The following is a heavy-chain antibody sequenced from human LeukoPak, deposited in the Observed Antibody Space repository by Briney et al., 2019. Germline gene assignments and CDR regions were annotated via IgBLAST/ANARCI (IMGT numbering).Heavy chain of an antibody. J-gene: IGHJ3*02. CDR3: TKDMTTAPNDAFDI. D-gene: IGHD4-17*01. Sequence: PRGSLRLSCAASGFTFDDYAMHWVRQAPGKGLEWVSGISWNSGKTAYADSVKGRFTISRDNAKDSLYLQMNSLRAEDTALYYCTKDMTTAPNDAFDIWGQGTMVTVSS. CDR1: GFTFDDYA. CDR2: ISWNSGKT. V-gene: IGHV3-9*01.